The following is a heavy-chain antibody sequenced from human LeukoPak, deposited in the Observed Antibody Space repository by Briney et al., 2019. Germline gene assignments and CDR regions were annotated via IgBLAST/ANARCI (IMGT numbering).Heavy chain of an antibody. CDR1: GYAFSTYD. V-gene: IGHV1-3*01. Sequence: ASVKVSCKASGYAFSTYDMHWVSQAPGQSLEWVGWSNAGNGNTEYAQKLQDRVTITRDTSASTADMELSSLRSEDTAVYYCARASIVATRYYFYGMDVWGKGTTVIVSS. CDR2: SNAGNGNT. D-gene: IGHD5-12*01. J-gene: IGHJ6*04. CDR3: ARASIVATRYYFYGMDV.